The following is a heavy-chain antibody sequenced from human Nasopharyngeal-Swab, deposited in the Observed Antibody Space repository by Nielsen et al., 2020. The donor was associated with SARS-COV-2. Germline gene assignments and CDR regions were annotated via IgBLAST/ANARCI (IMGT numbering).Heavy chain of an antibody. V-gene: IGHV1-69*04. Sequence: SVKVSCKASGYTFTSYDINWVRQAPGQGLEWMGRIIPILGIANYAQKFQGRVTITADKSTSTAYMELSSLRSEDTALYYCAKVSGYSYGTYWYFDLWGRGTLVTVSS. J-gene: IGHJ2*01. CDR3: AKVSGYSYGTYWYFDL. CDR1: GYTFTSYD. D-gene: IGHD5-18*01. CDR2: IIPILGIA.